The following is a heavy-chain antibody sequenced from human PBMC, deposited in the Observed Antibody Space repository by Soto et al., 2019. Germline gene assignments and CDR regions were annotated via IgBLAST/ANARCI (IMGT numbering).Heavy chain of an antibody. Sequence: QVQLVQSGGEGKKPGASVKVSCKASGDTVTNYGISWVRQAPGQGLEWMGWISFYNGHTNYAQKLQGRVTLTTDTATSTAYMELRSLRSDDTAVYYCASATSIAVAGKESWGQGTLVTVSS. CDR2: ISFYNGHT. J-gene: IGHJ4*02. CDR3: ASATSIAVAGKES. V-gene: IGHV1-18*01. D-gene: IGHD6-19*01. CDR1: GDTVTNYG.